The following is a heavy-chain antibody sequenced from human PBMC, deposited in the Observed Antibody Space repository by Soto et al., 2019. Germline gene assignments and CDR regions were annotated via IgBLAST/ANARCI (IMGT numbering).Heavy chain of an antibody. D-gene: IGHD2-2*01. V-gene: IGHV4-59*01. CDR2: ISDGGST. CDR1: GGSIYTYY. Sequence: SETLSLTCNVSGGSIYTYYWNWLRQSPGRGLERIGYISDGGSTNYNPSLKSRVTISVDTSKKQVSLKLSSVSAPDTARYFCAGHCSSSICPEDHYFALDVWGQGTTVTVSS. CDR3: AGHCSSSICPEDHYFALDV. J-gene: IGHJ6*02.